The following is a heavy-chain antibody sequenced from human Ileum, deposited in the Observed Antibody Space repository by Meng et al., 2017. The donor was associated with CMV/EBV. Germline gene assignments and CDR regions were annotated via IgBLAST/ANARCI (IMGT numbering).Heavy chain of an antibody. V-gene: IGHV3-48*03. CDR1: GFTFSSYE. D-gene: IGHD3-10*01. CDR3: TRGRGSTHKGNWFDP. CDR2: ISSSGSTI. J-gene: IGHJ5*02. Sequence: GESLKISCAASGFTFSSYEMNWVRQAPGKGLEWVSYISSSGSTIYYADSVKGRLTMTRNTSINTAYMDLSSLRSEDTAIYYCTRGRGSTHKGNWFDPWGQGTLVTVSS.